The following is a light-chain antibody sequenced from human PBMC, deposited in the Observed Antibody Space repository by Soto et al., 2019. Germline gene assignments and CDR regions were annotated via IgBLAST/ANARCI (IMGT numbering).Light chain of an antibody. CDR1: QSVSSSY. V-gene: IGKV3-20*01. CDR2: GAS. Sequence: EIVLTQSPGTLPLSPGERATLSCRASQSVSSSYLAWYQQKPSQAPRLLIYGASSRATCIPDRFSRSGSGTAFTLPISRLEPDDSAVYYCQQYGSSPFGQGTRLEIK. J-gene: IGKJ5*01. CDR3: QQYGSSP.